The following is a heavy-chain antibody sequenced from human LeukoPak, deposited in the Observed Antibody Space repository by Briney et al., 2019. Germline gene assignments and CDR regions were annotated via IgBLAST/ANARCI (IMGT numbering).Heavy chain of an antibody. D-gene: IGHD2-21*02. CDR2: ISYDGSNK. V-gene: IGHV3-30*18. Sequence: GGSLRLSCAASGFTFSSYGMHWVRQAPGKGLEWVAVISYDGSNKYYADSVKGRFTISRDNSKNTLYLQMNSLRAEDTAVYYCAKDTPCGGDCYSSWFDPWGQGPLVTVSS. J-gene: IGHJ5*02. CDR1: GFTFSSYG. CDR3: AKDTPCGGDCYSSWFDP.